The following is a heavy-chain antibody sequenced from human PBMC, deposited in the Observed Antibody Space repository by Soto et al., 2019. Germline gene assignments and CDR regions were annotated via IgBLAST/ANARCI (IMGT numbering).Heavy chain of an antibody. CDR2: IIPFFGTA. Sequence: QGQLVQSGTEVKKTGSSVKVSCKASGGTFSTFGISWVRQATGQGLEWMGGIIPFFGTARYSQNFEDRITITADASTNTVYMDLRSLTSEDTAIYYCANSATMDAGAKYYYDFWGQGALVTVSS. CDR3: ANSATMDAGAKYYYDF. J-gene: IGHJ4*02. D-gene: IGHD2-2*01. V-gene: IGHV1-69*01. CDR1: GGTFSTFG.